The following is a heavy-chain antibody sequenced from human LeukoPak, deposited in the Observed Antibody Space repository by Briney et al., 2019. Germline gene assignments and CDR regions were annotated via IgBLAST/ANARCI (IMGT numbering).Heavy chain of an antibody. V-gene: IGHV3-23*01. CDR1: GFTVSSNY. Sequence: GGSLRLSCAASGFTVSSNYMSWVRQAPGKGLEWVSGIGGSGIRTYYADSVKGRFTISRDNSRNTLYLQMNSLRHEDTAVYYCAKDSNWILFDDWVQGTLVTVSS. CDR3: AKDSNWILFDD. D-gene: IGHD2-2*03. CDR2: IGGSGIRT. J-gene: IGHJ4*02.